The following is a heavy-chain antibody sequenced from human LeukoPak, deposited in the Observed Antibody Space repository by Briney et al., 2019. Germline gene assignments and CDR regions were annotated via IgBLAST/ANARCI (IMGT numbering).Heavy chain of an antibody. Sequence: GRSLRLSCAASGFTFSSYGMHWVRQAPGKGLEWVAVIWYDGSNKYYADSVKGRFTISRDNSKNTLYLQMNSLRAEDTAVYYCAKDQGYYDSSGYGPIVGYFDYWGQGTLVTVSS. CDR1: GFTFSSYG. J-gene: IGHJ4*02. V-gene: IGHV3-33*06. D-gene: IGHD3-22*01. CDR3: AKDQGYYDSSGYGPIVGYFDY. CDR2: IWYDGSNK.